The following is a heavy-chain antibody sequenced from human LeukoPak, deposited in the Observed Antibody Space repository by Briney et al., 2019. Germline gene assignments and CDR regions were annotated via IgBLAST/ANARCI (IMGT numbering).Heavy chain of an antibody. CDR3: VKDRPTWPIDY. J-gene: IGHJ4*02. CDR1: GFPFEDSA. CDR2: ISSSGSTT. D-gene: IGHD5-12*01. Sequence: GGSLRLSCAASGFPFEDSAMHWVRQTPGKGLEWVSGISSSGSTTYYADSVKGRITISRDNSKNTLFLQMDSLRAEDTALCYCVKDRPTWPIDYWGQGTLVTVSS. V-gene: IGHV3-23*01.